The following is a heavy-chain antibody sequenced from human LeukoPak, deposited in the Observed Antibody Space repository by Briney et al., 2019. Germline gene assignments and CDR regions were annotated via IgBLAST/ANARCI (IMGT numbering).Heavy chain of an antibody. J-gene: IGHJ4*02. CDR1: GYTFSIYA. CDR3: ARVVGLNEWEPHY. V-gene: IGHV1-18*01. CDR2: ISAYNGNT. D-gene: IGHD1-26*01. Sequence: ASVTVSCKASGYTFSIYAISWVRQAPGQGLEWMGWISAYNGNTDYAQKFQGRVTMTTDTSTSTAYMELRSLRSDDTAMYYCARVVGLNEWEPHYWGQGTLVTVSP.